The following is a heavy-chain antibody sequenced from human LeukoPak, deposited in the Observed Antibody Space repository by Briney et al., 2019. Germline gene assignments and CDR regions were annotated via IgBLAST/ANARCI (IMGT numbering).Heavy chain of an antibody. V-gene: IGHV3-21*01. D-gene: IGHD1-1*01. Sequence: GRPLRLSCAASGFTFSSYTMRWIRQARGKGLEWVSSISGSNSYIFYADSVKGRFTVSRDNAKDSLYLQMNSLRAEDTAVYYCARALTTLTYEGYWGQGTLVTVSS. CDR3: ARALTTLTYEGY. CDR2: ISGSNSYI. J-gene: IGHJ4*02. CDR1: GFTFSSYT.